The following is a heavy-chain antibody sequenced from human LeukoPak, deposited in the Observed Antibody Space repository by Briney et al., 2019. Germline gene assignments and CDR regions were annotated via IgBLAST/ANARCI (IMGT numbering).Heavy chain of an antibody. CDR2: ISYDGSNE. Sequence: PGRSLRLSCAASGFTFSSYVMHWVRQAPGKGLEWVAIISYDGSNEYYADSVKGRFTISRDNSKNTLYLQMNSLRAADTAVYYCARDRGNQRGYYYYYMDVWGKGTTVTVSS. CDR3: ARDRGNQRGYYYYYMDV. V-gene: IGHV3-30*04. J-gene: IGHJ6*03. CDR1: GFTFSSYV. D-gene: IGHD1-14*01.